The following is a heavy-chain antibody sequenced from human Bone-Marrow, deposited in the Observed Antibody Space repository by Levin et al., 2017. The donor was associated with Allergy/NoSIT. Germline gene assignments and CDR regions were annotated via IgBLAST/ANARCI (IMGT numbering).Heavy chain of an antibody. CDR1: GGSISSYY. Sequence: GSLRLSCTVSGGSISSYYWSWIRQPPGKGLEWIGYIYYSGSTNYNPSLKSRVTISVDTSKNQFSLKLSSVTAADTAVYYCARDGWQQQPIWGQGTMVTVSS. CDR3: ARDGWQQQPI. J-gene: IGHJ3*02. D-gene: IGHD6-13*01. V-gene: IGHV4-59*01. CDR2: IYYSGST.